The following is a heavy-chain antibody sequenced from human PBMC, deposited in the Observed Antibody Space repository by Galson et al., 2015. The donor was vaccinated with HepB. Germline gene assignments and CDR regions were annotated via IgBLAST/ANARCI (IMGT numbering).Heavy chain of an antibody. D-gene: IGHD1-26*01. CDR1: GYTFTSYD. J-gene: IGHJ6*03. CDR2: MNPNSGNT. CDR3: ARGLGYSYYYYMDV. Sequence: SVKVSCKASGYTFTSYDINWVRQATGQGLEWMGWMNPNSGNTGYAQKFQGRVTMTRNTSISTAYMELSSLRSEDTAVYYCARGLGYSYYYYMDVWGKGTTVTVSS. V-gene: IGHV1-8*01.